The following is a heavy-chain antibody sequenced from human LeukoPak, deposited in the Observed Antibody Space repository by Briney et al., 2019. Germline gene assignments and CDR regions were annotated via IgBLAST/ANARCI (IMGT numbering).Heavy chain of an antibody. D-gene: IGHD1-14*01. CDR1: GYTYSSYA. V-gene: IGHV3-23*01. Sequence: GGSLRLSCAASGYTYSSYAMIWVRQPPGKGRESVSTFSGTGHRTSYADSVKGRSTTSRDHSKNTLYLQMNSLRAKDTAVYYCAKSGLTRFAYWGKGTRVTVS. CDR2: FSGTGHRT. CDR3: AKSGLTRFAY. J-gene: IGHJ4*02.